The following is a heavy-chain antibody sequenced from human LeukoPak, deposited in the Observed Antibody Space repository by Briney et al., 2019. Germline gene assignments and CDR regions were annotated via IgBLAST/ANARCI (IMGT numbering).Heavy chain of an antibody. Sequence: SETLSLTCAVYGGSFSGYYWSWIPQPPGKGLEWIGEINHSGSTNYNPSLKSRVTISVDTSKNQFSLKLSSVTAADTAVYYCAREPRDSSGYSPFDYWGQGTLVTVSS. CDR2: INHSGST. V-gene: IGHV4-34*01. J-gene: IGHJ4*02. D-gene: IGHD3-22*01. CDR1: GGSFSGYY. CDR3: AREPRDSSGYSPFDY.